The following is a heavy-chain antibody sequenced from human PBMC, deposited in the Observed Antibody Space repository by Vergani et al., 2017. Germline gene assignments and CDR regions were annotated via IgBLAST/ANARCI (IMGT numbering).Heavy chain of an antibody. CDR2: ISPDGSAT. CDR1: LFSLSRFC. V-gene: IGHV3-7*01. CDR3: VRIPRGPWNCDL. Sequence: EVQLVESGGGLVQPGGSLRLSCAASLFSLSRFCMSWVRQAPEKGVEWVAHISPDGSATSYVDSVKGQFTISRDNTKNSLSLQMSGLRVEDTAVYYCVRIPRGPWNCDLWGRGTLITVSS. J-gene: IGHJ2*01. D-gene: IGHD2-21*01.